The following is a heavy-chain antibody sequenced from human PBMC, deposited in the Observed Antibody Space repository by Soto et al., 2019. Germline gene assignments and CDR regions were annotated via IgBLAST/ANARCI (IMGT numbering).Heavy chain of an antibody. V-gene: IGHV4-39*01. CDR3: ASIWGLKHFDY. CDR2: IYYSGST. Sequence: QLQLQESGPGLVKPSETLSLTCTVSGGSISSSSYYWGWIRQPPGKGLEWIGIIYYSGSTYYTPSLKSRVTISVDTSKNQFSRKLSSVTAADTAVYYCASIWGLKHFDYWGQGTLVTVSS. CDR1: GGSISSSSYY. D-gene: IGHD7-27*01. J-gene: IGHJ4*02.